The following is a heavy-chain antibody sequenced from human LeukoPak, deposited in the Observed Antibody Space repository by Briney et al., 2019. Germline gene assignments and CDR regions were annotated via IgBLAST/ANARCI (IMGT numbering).Heavy chain of an antibody. CDR1: GYTFTIYG. D-gene: IGHD2-15*01. CDR3: ARAPEGYCSGGSCYHNWFDP. J-gene: IGHJ5*02. Sequence: ASVKVSCKASGYTFTIYGISWVRQAPGQGLEWMGWISAYNGNTNYAQKLQGRVTMTTDTSTSTAYMELRSLRSDDTAVYYCARAPEGYCSGGSCYHNWFDPWGQGTLVTVSS. CDR2: ISAYNGNT. V-gene: IGHV1-18*01.